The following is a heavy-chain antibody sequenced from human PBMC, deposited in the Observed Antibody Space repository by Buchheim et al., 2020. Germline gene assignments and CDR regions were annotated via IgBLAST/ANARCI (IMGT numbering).Heavy chain of an antibody. V-gene: IGHV3-30*14. CDR3: ARNNWNDY. CDR2: ISYDGSNT. Sequence: QVQLVDSGGGVVQPGRSLRLSCAASGFNFSNYAMNWVRQAPGKGLEWVAIISYDGSNTYYADSLKGRFSIPRDNYKNTLYLQMNSLRTEDTAVYYCARNNWNDYWGQGTL. D-gene: IGHD1-20*01. CDR1: GFNFSNYA. J-gene: IGHJ4*02.